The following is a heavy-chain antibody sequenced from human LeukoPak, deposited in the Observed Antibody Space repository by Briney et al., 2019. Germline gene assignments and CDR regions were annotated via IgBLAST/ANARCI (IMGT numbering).Heavy chain of an antibody. J-gene: IGHJ4*02. CDR3: VRDFQSPY. CDR1: GFTFSNFW. V-gene: IGHV3-7*01. Sequence: GGSLRLSCAASGFTFSNFWMNWVRQAPGKGLEWVANINQDGSEKNYVDAGKGRFTVSRDNAESSLYLQMDSLRVEDTAVYYCVRDFQSPYWGQGTLVTVSS. CDR2: INQDGSEK.